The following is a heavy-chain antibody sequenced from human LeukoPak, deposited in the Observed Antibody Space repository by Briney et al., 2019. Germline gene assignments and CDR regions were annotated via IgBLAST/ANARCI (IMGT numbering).Heavy chain of an antibody. Sequence: GGSLRLSCAASGFTFSSYWMSWVRQAPGKGLEWVANIKQDGSEKYYVDSVKGRFTISRDNAKNSLYLQMNSLRAEDTAVYYCARDRNWAVTTEGTYNWFDPWGQGTLVTVSS. V-gene: IGHV3-7*01. CDR1: GFTFSSYW. CDR2: IKQDGSEK. D-gene: IGHD4-17*01. CDR3: ARDRNWAVTTEGTYNWFDP. J-gene: IGHJ5*02.